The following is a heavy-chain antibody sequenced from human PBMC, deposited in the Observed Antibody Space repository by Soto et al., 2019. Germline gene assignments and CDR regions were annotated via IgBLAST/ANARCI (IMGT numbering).Heavy chain of an antibody. V-gene: IGHV4-61*08. Sequence: SETLSLTCTVSGGSINNAEHNWTWIRQPPGKGLEWIGYIYYSGITNYNPSLKSRVTISVDTSKNQFSLKLSSVTAADTAVYYCARDRSGGYYYYGMDVWGQGTTVTVSS. CDR2: IYYSGIT. CDR1: GGSINNAEHN. D-gene: IGHD2-15*01. J-gene: IGHJ6*02. CDR3: ARDRSGGYYYYGMDV.